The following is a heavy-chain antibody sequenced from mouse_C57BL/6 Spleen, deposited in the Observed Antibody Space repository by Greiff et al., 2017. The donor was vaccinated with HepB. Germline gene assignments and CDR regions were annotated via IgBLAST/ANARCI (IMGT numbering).Heavy chain of an antibody. CDR1: GYTFTSYW. Sequence: VKQSCKASGYTFTSYWMQWVKQRPGQGLEWIGEIDPSDSYTNYNQKFKSKATLTVDTSSSTAYMQLSSLTSEDSAVYYCASYYLFAYWGQGTLVTVSA. J-gene: IGHJ3*01. CDR3: ASYYLFAY. V-gene: IGHV1-50*01. CDR2: IDPSDSYT. D-gene: IGHD1-1*01.